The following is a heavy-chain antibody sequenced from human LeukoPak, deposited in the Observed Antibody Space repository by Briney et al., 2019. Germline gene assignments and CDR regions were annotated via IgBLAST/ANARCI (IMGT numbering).Heavy chain of an antibody. CDR1: GYTFISHD. CDR2: MDPNSGNT. V-gene: IGHV1-8*01. CDR3: ARVQGSDTSGSFDH. D-gene: IGHD1-26*01. J-gene: IGHJ4*02. Sequence: ASVKVSCKTSGYTFISHDINWVRQATGQGLEWMGWMDPNSGNTGYAQRFQGRVTLTRSTSLSEAYMELTSLKFEDTAVYYCARVQGSDTSGSFDHWGQGTLDTVSS.